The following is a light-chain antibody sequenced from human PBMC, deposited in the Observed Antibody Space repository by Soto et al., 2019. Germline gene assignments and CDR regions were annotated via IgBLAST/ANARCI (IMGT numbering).Light chain of an antibody. CDR1: QGIGSW. V-gene: IGKV1-12*01. J-gene: IGKJ4*01. Sequence: DIQMTQSPSSVSASVGDTVTITCRASQGIGSWLGWYQQKPGKAPQLLIYGASSLQSGVPPRFSGSASSTDFTLIFSSLQPEDFASYYCQQANSFPLTFGGGTKVEIK. CDR2: GAS. CDR3: QQANSFPLT.